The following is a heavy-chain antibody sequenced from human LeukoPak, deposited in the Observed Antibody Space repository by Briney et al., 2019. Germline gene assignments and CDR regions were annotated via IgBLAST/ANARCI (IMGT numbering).Heavy chain of an antibody. CDR2: IGFDGSKI. V-gene: IGHV3-30*02. CDR3: AKDSDTYGHRHFDH. D-gene: IGHD2-8*01. CDR1: GFTFSSYG. J-gene: IGHJ4*02. Sequence: PGGSLGLSCVASGFTFSSYGMQWVREAPGKGLEWVAFIGFDGSKIYYADSVKGRFTISRDNSKNTVNLQMNSLRVEDTAVYYCAKDSDTYGHRHFDHWGQGTLVTVSS.